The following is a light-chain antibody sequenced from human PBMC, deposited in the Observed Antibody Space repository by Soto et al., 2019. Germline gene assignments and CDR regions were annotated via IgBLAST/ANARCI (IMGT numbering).Light chain of an antibody. CDR2: KGT. CDR3: CSSAPESTYV. V-gene: IGLV2-23*01. J-gene: IGLJ1*01. CDR1: TSDVGAYNS. Sequence: QSLLAQPASVARSPGQAITISFNGTTSDVGAYNSVSWYQQHPHRAPQVIIYKGTQRPSGVSNRFSGSTSGNAASLTISALQADDEADYFCCSSAPESTYVFGTGTKV.